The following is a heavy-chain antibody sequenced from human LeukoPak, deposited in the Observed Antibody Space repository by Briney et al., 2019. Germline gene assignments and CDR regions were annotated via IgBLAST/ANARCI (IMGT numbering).Heavy chain of an antibody. V-gene: IGHV5-51*01. CDR1: GYSFTSFW. CDR2: IYPGDSDT. CDR3: ARLVGPNGSGYLDY. D-gene: IGHD3-3*01. Sequence: GESLKISFKGSGYSFTSFWIAWVRPMPGKGLEWMGIIYPGDSDTRYSPSFQGQVTISADKSISSAYPQWSSLKASDTAMYYCARLVGPNGSGYLDYWGQGTLVTVSS. J-gene: IGHJ4*02.